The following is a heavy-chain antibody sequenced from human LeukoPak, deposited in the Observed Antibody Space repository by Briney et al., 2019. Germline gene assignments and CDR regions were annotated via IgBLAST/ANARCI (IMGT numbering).Heavy chain of an antibody. Sequence: PGGSLRLSCAASGFTFNYFWMHWVRQVPGKGLVWVSGINNDGTATYYADSVKGRFTSSRDNAKNTVYLQMNGRRAEDATVYCCATVSEYWGQGTLVTVSS. J-gene: IGHJ4*02. CDR1: GFTFNYFW. CDR2: INNDGTAT. CDR3: ATVSEY. V-gene: IGHV3-74*01.